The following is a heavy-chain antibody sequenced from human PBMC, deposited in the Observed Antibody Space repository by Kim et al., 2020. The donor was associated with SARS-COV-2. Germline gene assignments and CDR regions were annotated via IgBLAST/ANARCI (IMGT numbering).Heavy chain of an antibody. CDR3: ARGGGGDAFDI. CDR1: GGSISSYY. J-gene: IGHJ3*02. CDR2: IYYSGST. V-gene: IGHV4-59*13. Sequence: SETLSLTCTVSGGSISSYYWSWIRQPPGKGLEWIGYIYYSGSTNYNPSLKSRVTISVDTSKNQFSLKLSSVTAADTAVYYCARGGGGDAFDIWGQGTMVTVSS.